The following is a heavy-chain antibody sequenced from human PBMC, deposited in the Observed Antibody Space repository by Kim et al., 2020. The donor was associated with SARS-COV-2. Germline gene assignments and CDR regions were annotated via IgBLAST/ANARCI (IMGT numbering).Heavy chain of an antibody. D-gene: IGHD3-10*01. V-gene: IGHV3-9*01. CDR2: ISWNSGSI. J-gene: IGHJ4*02. CDR1: GFTFDDYA. CDR3: AKDKDYYGSGRVVY. Sequence: GGSLRLSCAASGFTFDDYAMHWVRQAPGKGLEWVSGISWNSGSIGYADSVRGRFTISRDNAKNSLYLQMNSLRAEDTALYYCAKDKDYYGSGRVVYWGQG.